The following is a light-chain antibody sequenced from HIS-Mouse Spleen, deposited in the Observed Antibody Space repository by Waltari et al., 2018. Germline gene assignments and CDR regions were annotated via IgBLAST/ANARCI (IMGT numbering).Light chain of an antibody. Sequence: EIVLTQSPATLSLSPGERATLSCRASQSVSSYLAWYQQKPGKAPRLLIYDASNRATGIPARFSGSGSGTDFTLTISSLEPEDFAVYYCQQRSNWPPLTFGGGTKVEIK. CDR2: DAS. CDR1: QSVSSY. J-gene: IGKJ4*01. CDR3: QQRSNWPPLT. V-gene: IGKV3-11*01.